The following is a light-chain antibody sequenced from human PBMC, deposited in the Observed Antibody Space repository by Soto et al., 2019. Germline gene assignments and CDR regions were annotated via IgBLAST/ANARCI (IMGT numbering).Light chain of an antibody. Sequence: DSQMTPCPSTLSASVGDRATITCRASQSINPCLAWYQQKPWKAPKILISKASTLQSGVPPRVSGSGSGTEFSLTISSLQPYDFASYYCQQYERYPMTFGGGNKVEIK. CDR2: KAS. CDR3: QQYERYPMT. J-gene: IGKJ4*01. V-gene: IGKV1-5*03. CDR1: QSINPC.